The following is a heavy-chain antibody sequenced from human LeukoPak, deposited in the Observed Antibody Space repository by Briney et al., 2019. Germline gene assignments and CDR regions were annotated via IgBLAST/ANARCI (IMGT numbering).Heavy chain of an antibody. Sequence: SETLSLTCTVSGGSISSGDYYWSWIRQPPGKGLEYIGQIHYSGSPNYNPSLESRITISVDSSKNQFSLKVRSVTAADTAVYYCAKFGVNFNLEVWGQGTTVTVSS. D-gene: IGHD1-20*01. CDR2: IHYSGSP. CDR1: GGSISSGDYY. CDR3: AKFGVNFNLEV. V-gene: IGHV4-61*08. J-gene: IGHJ6*02.